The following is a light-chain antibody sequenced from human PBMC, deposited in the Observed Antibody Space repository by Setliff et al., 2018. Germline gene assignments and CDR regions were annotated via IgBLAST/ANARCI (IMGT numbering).Light chain of an antibody. V-gene: IGLV2-8*01. CDR1: SSDVGGYNY. CDR2: EVS. Sequence: QSALAQPPSASGSPGQSVTISCTGTSSDVGGYNYVSWYQQHPGKAPKLMIYEVSKRPSGVPDRFSGSKSGNTAFLTVSGLQAEDEADYYCSSYAGSNNFPYVFGTGTKVTVL. J-gene: IGLJ1*01. CDR3: SSYAGSNNFPYV.